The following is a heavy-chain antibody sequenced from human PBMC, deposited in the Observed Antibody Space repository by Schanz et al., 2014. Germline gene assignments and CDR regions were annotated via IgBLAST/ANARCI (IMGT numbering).Heavy chain of an antibody. CDR3: AKGRFGELSAFDI. V-gene: IGHV3-23*01. CDR2: ISGSGGST. J-gene: IGHJ3*02. Sequence: EVQLLESGGGLVQPGGSLRLSCAASGFTFSSYAMSWVRQAPGKGLEWVSAISGSGGSTYYADSVKGRFTISRDNSKNTLYLQMNSLRAEVTAVYYGAKGRFGELSAFDIWGQGTMVTVSS. CDR1: GFTFSSYA. D-gene: IGHD3-10*01.